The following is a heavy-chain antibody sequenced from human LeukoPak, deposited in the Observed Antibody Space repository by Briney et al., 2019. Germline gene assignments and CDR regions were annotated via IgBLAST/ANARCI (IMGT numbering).Heavy chain of an antibody. J-gene: IGHJ4*02. Sequence: SETLSLTCIASGGSISSYYWGWIRQPPGKGLEWIGEINHSGSTNYNPSLKSRVTMSVDTSKNKFSLKLSSVTAADAAVDYCARGSLFWSGYYPNYWGQGTLVTVSS. V-gene: IGHV4-34*01. CDR3: ARGSLFWSGYYPNY. CDR2: INHSGST. D-gene: IGHD3-3*01. CDR1: GGSISSYY.